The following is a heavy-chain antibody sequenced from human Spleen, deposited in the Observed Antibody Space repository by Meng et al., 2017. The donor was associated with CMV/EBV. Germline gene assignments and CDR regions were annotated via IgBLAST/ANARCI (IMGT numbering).Heavy chain of an antibody. Sequence: ISCKGSGYNFISYWIGWVRQMPGKGLEWMGIIYPGDSDTRYSPSFQGQVTISADKSITTAYLQWSSLKASDTAMYYCARQYSTYFDYWGQGTLVTVSS. CDR1: GYNFISYW. V-gene: IGHV5-51*01. D-gene: IGHD6-13*01. J-gene: IGHJ4*02. CDR2: IYPGDSDT. CDR3: ARQYSTYFDY.